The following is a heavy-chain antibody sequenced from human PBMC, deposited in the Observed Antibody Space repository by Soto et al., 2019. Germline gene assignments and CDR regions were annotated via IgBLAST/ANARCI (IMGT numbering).Heavy chain of an antibody. D-gene: IGHD4-17*01. V-gene: IGHV4-39*01. CDR2: IYYSGST. Sequence: PSETLSLTYTVSGGSISSSSYYGGWIRQPPGKGLEWIGSIYYSGSTYYNPSLKSRVTISVDTSKNQFSLKLSSVTAADTAVYYCARLVPPTVAYDYWGQGTLVTVS. J-gene: IGHJ4*02. CDR1: GGSISSSSYY. CDR3: ARLVPPTVAYDY.